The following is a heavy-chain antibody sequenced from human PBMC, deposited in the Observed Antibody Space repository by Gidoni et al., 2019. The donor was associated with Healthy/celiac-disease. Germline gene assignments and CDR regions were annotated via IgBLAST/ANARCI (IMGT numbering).Heavy chain of an antibody. CDR3: TFATIRINAFDI. V-gene: IGHV3-73*02. CDR1: GFTFSGSA. Sequence: EVQLVESGGGLVQPGGSLKLSCAASGFTFSGSAMHWVRQASGKGLEWVGRIRSKANSYATAYAASVKGRFTISRDDSKNTAYLQMNSLKTEDTAVYYCTFATIRINAFDIWGQGTMVTVSS. J-gene: IGHJ3*02. D-gene: IGHD1-26*01. CDR2: IRSKANSYAT.